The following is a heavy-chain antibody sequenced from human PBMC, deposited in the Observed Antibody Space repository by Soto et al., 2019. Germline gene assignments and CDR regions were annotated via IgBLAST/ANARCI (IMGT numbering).Heavy chain of an antibody. D-gene: IGHD1-26*01. J-gene: IGHJ3*02. Sequence: GGSLRLSCAASGFTFSSYAMSWVRQAPGKGLEWVSAISGSGGSTYYADSVKGRFTISRDNSKNTLYLQMNSLRAEDTAVYYCAKEYSGSYFSGNAFDIWGQGTMVTVSS. V-gene: IGHV3-23*01. CDR2: ISGSGGST. CDR3: AKEYSGSYFSGNAFDI. CDR1: GFTFSSYA.